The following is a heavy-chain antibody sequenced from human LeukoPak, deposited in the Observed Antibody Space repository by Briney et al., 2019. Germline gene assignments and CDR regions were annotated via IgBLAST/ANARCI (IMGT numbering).Heavy chain of an antibody. Sequence: ETLSLTCTVSGGSISSYYWSWIRQPPGKGLEWVSVIYTAGGTDYARSVKGRFTISRDNSTNTLYLQMNSLRVDDTAVYYCTRGAAARNWGQGTLVTVSS. V-gene: IGHV3-53*01. J-gene: IGHJ4*02. D-gene: IGHD6-25*01. CDR3: TRGAAARN. CDR1: GGSISSYY. CDR2: IYTAGGT.